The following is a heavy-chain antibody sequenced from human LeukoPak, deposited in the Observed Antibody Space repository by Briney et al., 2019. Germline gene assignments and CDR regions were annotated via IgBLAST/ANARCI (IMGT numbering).Heavy chain of an antibody. Sequence: SVTVSCKASGGTFSSYTISWVRQAPGQGLEWMGRIIPILGIANYAQKFQGRVTITADKSTSTAYMELSSLRSEDTAVYYCARPYYYDSSGWDAFDIWGQGTMVTVSS. V-gene: IGHV1-69*02. D-gene: IGHD3-22*01. J-gene: IGHJ3*02. CDR1: GGTFSSYT. CDR3: ARPYYYDSSGWDAFDI. CDR2: IIPILGIA.